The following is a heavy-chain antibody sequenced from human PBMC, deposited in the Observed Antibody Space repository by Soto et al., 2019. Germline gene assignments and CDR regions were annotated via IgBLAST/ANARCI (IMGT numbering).Heavy chain of an antibody. J-gene: IGHJ4*02. V-gene: IGHV4-31*03. CDR3: ARLGFGGNPYYFDY. CDR1: GSSISSGGYY. D-gene: IGHD2-15*01. CDR2: TYYRGST. Sequence: QVQLQESGPGLVKPSQTLSLTCTVSGSSISSGGYYWSWIRQHPGKGLEWIGCTYYRGSTYYNPSLQCRFITSVDTSKNGFSLKLSSVTAADTAVYYCARLGFGGNPYYFDYWCQGVLVTVSS.